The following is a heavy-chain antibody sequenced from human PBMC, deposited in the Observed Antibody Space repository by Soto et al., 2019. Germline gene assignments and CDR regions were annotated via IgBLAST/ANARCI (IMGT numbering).Heavy chain of an antibody. CDR3: ARDSAARTRTTSYFDY. Sequence: GESLKISCAASGFTFSSYWMSWVRQAPGKGLEWVANIKQDGSEKYYVDSVKGRFTISRDNAKNSLYLQMNSLRAEDTAVYYCARDSAARTRTTSYFDYWGQGTLVTVSS. CDR1: GFTFSSYW. J-gene: IGHJ4*02. CDR2: IKQDGSEK. D-gene: IGHD6-6*01. V-gene: IGHV3-7*01.